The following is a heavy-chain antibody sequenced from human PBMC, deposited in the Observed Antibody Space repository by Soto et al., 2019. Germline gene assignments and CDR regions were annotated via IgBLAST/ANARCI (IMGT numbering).Heavy chain of an antibody. Sequence: SETLSLTCTVSGVSISSTNYYWGWIRQPPGKGLEWIACLVSTGNAYYNPSLKRRVTTFVDTSKNQLSQKLRSVTAADTAIYSCARHSGWYGSFEYWGQGALVNVSP. CDR1: GVSISSTNYY. CDR2: LVSTGNA. J-gene: IGHJ4*02. CDR3: ARHSGWYGSFEY. D-gene: IGHD6-13*01. V-gene: IGHV4-39*01.